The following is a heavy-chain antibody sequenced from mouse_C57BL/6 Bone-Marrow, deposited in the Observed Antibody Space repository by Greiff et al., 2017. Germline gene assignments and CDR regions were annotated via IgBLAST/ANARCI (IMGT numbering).Heavy chain of an antibody. CDR2: INPNYGST. J-gene: IGHJ4*01. CDR3: ARSYDDDCSMDY. Sequence: EVLLQQSGPELVKPGASVKISCKASGYSFTDYNMNWVKQSTGKSLEWIGVINPNYGSTSYNQKFKGKATLTVDTSSSTAYMQLNSLTSEDSAVVYCARSYDDDCSMDYWGQGTSVTVSS. V-gene: IGHV1-39*01. CDR1: GYSFTDYN. D-gene: IGHD2-4*01.